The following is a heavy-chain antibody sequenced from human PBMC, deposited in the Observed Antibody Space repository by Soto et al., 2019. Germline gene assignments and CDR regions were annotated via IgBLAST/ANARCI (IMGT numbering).Heavy chain of an antibody. V-gene: IGHV4-30-2*01. CDR3: ARDHHSYGYLNWFDP. CDR2: IYHSGST. Sequence: SETLSLTCAVSGGSISSGGYSWSWIRQPPGKGLEWIGYIYHSGSTYYNPSLKSRVTISVDRSKNQFSLKLSSVTAADTAVYYCARDHHSYGYLNWFDPGGQGTLVTVSS. J-gene: IGHJ5*02. CDR1: GGSISSGGYS. D-gene: IGHD5-18*01.